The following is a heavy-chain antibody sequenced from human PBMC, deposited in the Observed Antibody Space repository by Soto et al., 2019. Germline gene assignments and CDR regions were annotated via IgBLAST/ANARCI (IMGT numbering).Heavy chain of an antibody. CDR3: ARGRPYYDPKGYYFDY. CDR1: GFTFSSYG. J-gene: IGHJ4*02. D-gene: IGHD3-22*01. V-gene: IGHV3-33*01. Sequence: VGSLRLSCAASGFTFSSYGMHWVRQAPGKGLEWVAVIWYDGSNKYYADSVKGRFTISRDNSKNTLYLQMNSLRAEDTAVYYCARGRPYYDPKGYYFDYWGQGTLVTVSS. CDR2: IWYDGSNK.